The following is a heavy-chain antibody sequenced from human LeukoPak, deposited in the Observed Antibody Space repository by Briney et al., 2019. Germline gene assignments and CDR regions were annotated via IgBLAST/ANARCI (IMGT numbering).Heavy chain of an antibody. CDR2: ISGSGGST. V-gene: IGHV3-23*01. J-gene: IGHJ4*02. CDR3: AKDRRGYSYGPQGY. CDR1: GFTFSSYA. D-gene: IGHD5-18*01. Sequence: GGSLRLSGAASGFTFSSYAMSWVRQAPGKGLEWVSAISGSGGSTYYADSVKGRFTISRDNSKNTLYLQMNSLRAEDTAVYYCAKDRRGYSYGPQGYWGQGTLVTVSS.